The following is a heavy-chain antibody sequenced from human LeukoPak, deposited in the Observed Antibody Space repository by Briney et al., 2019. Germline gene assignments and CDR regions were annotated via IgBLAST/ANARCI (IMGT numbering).Heavy chain of an antibody. CDR2: IIPIFGTA. Sequence: SVKVSCKASGGTFSSYAISWVRQAPGQGIEWMGGIIPIFGTANYAQKFQGRVTITADESTSTAYMELSSLRSEDTAVYYCARGQERIWFGDPPVSADYYGMDVWGKGTTVTVSS. J-gene: IGHJ6*04. CDR1: GGTFSSYA. D-gene: IGHD3-10*01. CDR3: ARGQERIWFGDPPVSADYYGMDV. V-gene: IGHV1-69*13.